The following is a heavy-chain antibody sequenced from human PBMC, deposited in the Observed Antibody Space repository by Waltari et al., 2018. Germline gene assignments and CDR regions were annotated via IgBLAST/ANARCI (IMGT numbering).Heavy chain of an antibody. CDR3: ATGEYSSGDY. CDR2: IIPSLGIA. Sequence: QVQLVQSVAEVKKPGSSVKVSCKASGGTFSSYTISWVRQAPGQGLEWMGRIIPSLGIANYAQKFQGRVTITADKSTSTAYMELSSLRSEDTAVYYCATGEYSSGDYWGQGTLVTVSS. J-gene: IGHJ4*02. D-gene: IGHD6-25*01. CDR1: GGTFSSYT. V-gene: IGHV1-69*02.